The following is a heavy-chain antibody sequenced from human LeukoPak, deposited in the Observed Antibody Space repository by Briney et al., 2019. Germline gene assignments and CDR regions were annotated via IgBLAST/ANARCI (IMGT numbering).Heavy chain of an antibody. CDR2: INHSGST. CDR3: ARLKGTYDYVWGSYRYDRPFDY. J-gene: IGHJ4*02. V-gene: IGHV4-34*01. Sequence: SETLSLTCAVYGGSFSGYYWSWIRQPPGKGLEWIGEINHSGSTNYNPSLKSRGTISVDTSNNHFSLKLCSVTAAVTAVYYCARLKGTYDYVWGSYRYDRPFDYWGQGTLVTVSS. D-gene: IGHD3-16*02. CDR1: GGSFSGYY.